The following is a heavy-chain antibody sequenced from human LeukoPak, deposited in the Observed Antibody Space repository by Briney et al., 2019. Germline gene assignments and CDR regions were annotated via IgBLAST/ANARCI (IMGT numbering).Heavy chain of an antibody. Sequence: GGSLRLSCAASEFTFSDYYMSWIRQAPGKGLEWVSYISYSGDTIYYADSVKGRFTVSRDNAKNSLYLQMNSLRAEDTAVYYCARQYSSGGFRLGSWQWAFDIWGQGTMVTVSS. CDR3: ARQYSSGGFRLGSWQWAFDI. D-gene: IGHD6-25*01. CDR1: EFTFSDYY. J-gene: IGHJ3*02. CDR2: ISYSGDTI. V-gene: IGHV3-11*01.